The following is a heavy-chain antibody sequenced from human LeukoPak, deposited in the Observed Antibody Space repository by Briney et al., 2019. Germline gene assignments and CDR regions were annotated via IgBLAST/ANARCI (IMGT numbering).Heavy chain of an antibody. CDR2: ISYDGSNK. J-gene: IGHJ6*04. CDR1: GFTFSSYA. D-gene: IGHD3-10*02. V-gene: IGHV3-30*04. CDR3: SRDMSPAMDV. Sequence: GGSLRLSCAASGFTFSSYAMSWVRQAPGKGLEWVAVISYDGSNKYYADSVKGRFTISRDISKNTLYLQMNSLRAEDTAMYYCSRDMSPAMDVWGKGTTVTVSS.